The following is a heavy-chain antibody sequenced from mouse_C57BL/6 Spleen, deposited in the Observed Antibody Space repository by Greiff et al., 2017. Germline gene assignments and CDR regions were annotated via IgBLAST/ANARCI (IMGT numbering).Heavy chain of an antibody. CDR3: ARGITTVVARYFDV. Sequence: QVHVKQPGAELVRPGASVKISCKASGYTFTDYYINWVKQRPGQGLEWIGKIGPGSGSTYYNEKFKGKATLTADKSSSTAYMQLSSLTSEDSAVYFCARGITTVVARYFDVWGTGTTVTVSS. J-gene: IGHJ1*03. CDR1: GYTFTDYY. CDR2: IGPGSGST. V-gene: IGHV1-77*01. D-gene: IGHD1-1*01.